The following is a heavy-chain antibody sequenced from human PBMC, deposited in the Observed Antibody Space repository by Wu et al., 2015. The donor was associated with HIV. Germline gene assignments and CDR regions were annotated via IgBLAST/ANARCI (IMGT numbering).Heavy chain of an antibody. CDR3: ARGGPRLVILPSANTNFWYFDL. J-gene: IGHJ2*01. V-gene: IGHV4-34*01. CDR2: INHSGTS. Sequence: QVQLQQWGAGLLKPSETLSLTCAVYDESFNTYYWNWIRQPPGKGLEWIGEINHSGTSNYNPSLKSRVTISVDTSKKRFSLNLTSVTAADTAVYFCARGGPRLVILPSANTNFWYFDLWGRGTLVTVSS. CDR1: DESFNTYY. D-gene: IGHD2-2*01.